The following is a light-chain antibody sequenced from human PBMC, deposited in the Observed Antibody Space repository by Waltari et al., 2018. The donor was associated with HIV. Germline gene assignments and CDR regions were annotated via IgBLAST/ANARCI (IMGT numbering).Light chain of an antibody. CDR1: SRDIGDYDY. V-gene: IGLV2-14*01. CDR2: GVT. J-gene: IGLJ1*01. CDR3: SSYTSSSTLYV. Sequence: QSALTQPASVPGSPGQSITISCPGTSRDIGDYDYVPWYQQHPGKAPKLMIYGVTNRPSGVSNRFSGSKSGNTASLTISGLQAEDEADYYCSSYTSSSTLYVFGTGTKVTVL.